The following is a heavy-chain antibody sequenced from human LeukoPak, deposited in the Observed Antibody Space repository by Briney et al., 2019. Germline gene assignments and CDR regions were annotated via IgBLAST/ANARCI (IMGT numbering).Heavy chain of an antibody. V-gene: IGHV4-59*08. CDR3: ASSIVATITSFDY. Sequence: SETLSLTCAVYGGSFSGYYWSWIRQPPGKGLEWIRYIYSSANTNYNPSLKGRVTMSVDTSKNQFSLTLSSVTAADTAVYYCASSIVATITSFDYWGQGTLVTVSS. D-gene: IGHD5-12*01. J-gene: IGHJ4*02. CDR1: GGSFSGYY. CDR2: IYSSANT.